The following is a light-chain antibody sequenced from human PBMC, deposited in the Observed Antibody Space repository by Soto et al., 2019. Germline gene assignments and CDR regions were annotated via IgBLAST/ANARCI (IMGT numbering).Light chain of an antibody. CDR2: DAT. V-gene: IGKV3-11*01. CDR1: QSVSSY. J-gene: IGKJ3*01. Sequence: EIVLTQSPATLSLSPGERATLSCRASQSVSSYLAWYQQKPGQAPRLLIYDATNRATGIPARFSGSGSGTDFTLTISSLVPEDFAVYYCQQRSNSPRTIGPGTKVDSK. CDR3: QQRSNSPRT.